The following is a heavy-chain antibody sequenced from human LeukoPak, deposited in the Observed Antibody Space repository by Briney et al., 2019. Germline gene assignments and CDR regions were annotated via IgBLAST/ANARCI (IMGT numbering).Heavy chain of an antibody. V-gene: IGHV4-34*01. D-gene: IGHD4-17*01. CDR3: ARAKTTVNRGIFDY. CDR1: GGSISSYY. Sequence: SETLSLTCTVSGGSISSYYWSWIRQPPGKGLEWIGEINHSGSTNYNPSLKSRVTISVDTSKNQFSLKLSSVTAADTAVYYCARAKTTVNRGIFDYWGQGTLVTVSS. CDR2: INHSGST. J-gene: IGHJ4*02.